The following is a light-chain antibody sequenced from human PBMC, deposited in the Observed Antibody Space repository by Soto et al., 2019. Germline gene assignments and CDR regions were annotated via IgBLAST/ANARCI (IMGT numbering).Light chain of an antibody. J-gene: IGLJ3*02. Sequence: QSVLTQPPSASGTPGQRVTISRSGSSSNIGSSTVNWYQQLPGTAPKLLIYSNNQRPSGVPDRFSGSKSGTSASLAISGLQSEDEADYYCAAWDDSLNGRVFGGGTKVTVL. CDR2: SNN. V-gene: IGLV1-44*01. CDR3: AAWDDSLNGRV. CDR1: SSNIGSST.